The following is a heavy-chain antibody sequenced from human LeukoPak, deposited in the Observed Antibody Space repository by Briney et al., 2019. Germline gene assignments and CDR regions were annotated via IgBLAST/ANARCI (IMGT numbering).Heavy chain of an antibody. CDR1: GGTFSSYA. J-gene: IGHJ6*02. V-gene: IGHV1-69*13. D-gene: IGHD5-12*01. CDR3: ARSTGGYSGYVGPLSYYYYGMDV. Sequence: EASVKVSCKASGGTFSSYAISWVRQAPGQGLEWMGGIIPIFGTANYAQKFQGRVTITADESTSTAYMELSSLRSEDTAVYYCARSTGGYSGYVGPLSYYYYGMDVWGQGTTVTVSS. CDR2: IIPIFGTA.